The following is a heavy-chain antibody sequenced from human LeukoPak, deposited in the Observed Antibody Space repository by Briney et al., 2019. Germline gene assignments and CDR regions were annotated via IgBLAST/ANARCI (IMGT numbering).Heavy chain of an antibody. D-gene: IGHD4-17*01. CDR2: ISSGGSTI. V-gene: IGHV3-11*01. CDR3: ARDPFMTTGWGIDY. Sequence: GGSLRLSCAASGFTFSDYYMSWIRQAPGKGLEWVSYISSGGSTIYYADSVKGRFTISRDNARNSLYLQMNSLRAEDTAIYYCARDPFMTTGWGIDYWGQGTLVTVSS. CDR1: GFTFSDYY. J-gene: IGHJ4*02.